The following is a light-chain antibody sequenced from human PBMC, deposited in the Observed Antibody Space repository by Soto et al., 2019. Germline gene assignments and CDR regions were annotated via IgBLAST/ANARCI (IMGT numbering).Light chain of an antibody. CDR2: DAS. V-gene: IGKV3-15*01. Sequence: EIVMTQSPATLSVSPGERATLSCRASQSVNSNLAWYRQKPGQAPRLLLSDASTSATGVPARFSGSGAGTEFSLPISSLQDEDSGTYYCQQYNFWSPLTFGGGTKVEIK. CDR1: QSVNSN. J-gene: IGKJ4*01. CDR3: QQYNFWSPLT.